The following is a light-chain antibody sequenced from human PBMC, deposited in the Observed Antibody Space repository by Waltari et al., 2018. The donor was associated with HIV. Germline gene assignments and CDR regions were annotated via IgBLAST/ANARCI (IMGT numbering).Light chain of an antibody. CDR3: QQYYSTPPT. Sequence: DIVMTQSPDSLAVSLGERATINCKSSQSVLYSSNNKNYLAWYQQKPGQPPKLLIYWASTRESGVPDRFGGSWSGTDFTLTVSSLQAEDVAVYYGQQYYSTPPTFGQGTKVEIK. V-gene: IGKV4-1*01. CDR1: QSVLYSSNNKNY. CDR2: WAS. J-gene: IGKJ1*01.